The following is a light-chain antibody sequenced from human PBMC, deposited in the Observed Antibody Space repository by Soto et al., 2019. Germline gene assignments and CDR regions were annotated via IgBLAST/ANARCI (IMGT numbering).Light chain of an antibody. Sequence: EIVLTQSPATLSLSPGERATLSCRASQRVSSYLAWYQQKPGQAPRLLIYDASNRATGIPARFSGSGSGTGFTLTIRSLEPEDFAVYYCQQRSNWPPWTFGQGTKVEIK. CDR1: QRVSSY. CDR2: DAS. CDR3: QQRSNWPPWT. J-gene: IGKJ1*01. V-gene: IGKV3-11*01.